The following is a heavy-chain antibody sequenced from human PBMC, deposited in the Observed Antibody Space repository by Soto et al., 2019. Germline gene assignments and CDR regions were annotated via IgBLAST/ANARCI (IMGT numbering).Heavy chain of an antibody. CDR3: AKDIVLMVYAYTEYNWFDP. CDR1: GGSISSSSYY. V-gene: IGHV4-39*01. CDR2: IYYSGST. J-gene: IGHJ5*02. D-gene: IGHD2-8*01. Sequence: SETLSLTCTVSGGSISSSSYYWGWIRQPPGKGLEWIGSIYYSGSTYYNPALKSPFTISVATSKNQFSLKLSSVTAADTAVYYCAKDIVLMVYAYTEYNWFDPWGQGTLVTVSS.